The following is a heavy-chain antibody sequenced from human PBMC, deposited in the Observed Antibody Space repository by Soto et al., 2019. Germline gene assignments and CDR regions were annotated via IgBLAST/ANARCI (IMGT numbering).Heavy chain of an antibody. CDR1: GYTFSNYV. CDR3: AREAHVFGLFNYFDY. Sequence: QVQLVQSGSEVKKPGASVKVSCKASGYTFSNYVITWVRQAPGQGEWMGWISSYNGNTNYAQKFQGRVNMTTDTPTSTPYTELRSRRPDDTAVYYCAREAHVFGLFNYFDYWGQGTLVTVSS. CDR2: ISSYNGNT. V-gene: IGHV1-18*01. D-gene: IGHD3-16*01. J-gene: IGHJ4*02.